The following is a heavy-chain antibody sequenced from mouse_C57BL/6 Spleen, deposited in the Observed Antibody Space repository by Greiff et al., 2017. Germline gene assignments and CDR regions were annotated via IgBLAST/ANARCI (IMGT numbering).Heavy chain of an antibody. CDR2: IYPGDGDT. D-gene: IGHD1-1*01. V-gene: IGHV1-82*01. CDR1: GYAFSSSW. Sequence: VQLQQSGPELVKPGASVKISCKASGYAFSSSWMNWVKQRPGKGLEWIGRIYPGDGDTNYNGKFKGKATLTADKSSSTAYMQLSSLTSEDSAVXFCARWKDDYCSSPYWYFDVWGTGTTVTVSS. J-gene: IGHJ1*03. CDR3: ARWKDDYCSSPYWYFDV.